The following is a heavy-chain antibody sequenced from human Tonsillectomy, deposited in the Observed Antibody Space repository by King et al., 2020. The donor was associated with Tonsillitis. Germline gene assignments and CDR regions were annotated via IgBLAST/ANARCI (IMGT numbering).Heavy chain of an antibody. CDR3: ATSPGRIDY. Sequence: VQLVESGGGLVKPGGSLRLSCAASEFTFSSYSMNWVRQAPGKGLEWVSSISSGSSYIYYADSVKGRFTISRDNANNSLYLQMNSLRAEDTAVYYCATSPGRIDYWGQGTLVTVSS. CDR2: ISSGSSYI. J-gene: IGHJ4*02. CDR1: EFTFSSYS. V-gene: IGHV3-21*01.